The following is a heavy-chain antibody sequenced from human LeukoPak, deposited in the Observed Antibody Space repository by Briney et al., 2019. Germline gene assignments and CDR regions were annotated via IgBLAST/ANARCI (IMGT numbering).Heavy chain of an antibody. D-gene: IGHD3-10*01. CDR1: GFTFSDFA. CDR3: ARDSNFYASGRRLDP. V-gene: IGHV3-30*04. CDR2: ISYVGNNE. J-gene: IGHJ5*02. Sequence: GGPLRFSCAPPGFTFSDFAMPWVRQAPGKGLKWVAVISYVGNNEYYADSVKGRFTISRDNSNNTLYLQMNSLRIEDTAVYYGARDSNFYASGRRLDPWGQGTQVTVSS.